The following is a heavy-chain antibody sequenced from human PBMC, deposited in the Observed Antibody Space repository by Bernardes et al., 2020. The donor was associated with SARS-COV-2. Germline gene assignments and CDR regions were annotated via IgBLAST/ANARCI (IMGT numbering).Heavy chain of an antibody. V-gene: IGHV1-18*01. Sequence: ASVKVSCKASGYTFTSYGISWVRQAPGQGLEWMGWISAYNGNTNYAQKLQGRVTMTTDTSTSTAYMELRSLRSDDTAVYYCARDPIYYDSSGYSDYWGQGTLVTVSS. CDR1: GYTFTSYG. CDR3: ARDPIYYDSSGYSDY. CDR2: ISAYNGNT. J-gene: IGHJ4*02. D-gene: IGHD3-22*01.